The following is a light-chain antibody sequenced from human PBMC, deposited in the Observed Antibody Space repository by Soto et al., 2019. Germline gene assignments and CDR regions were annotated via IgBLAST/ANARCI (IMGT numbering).Light chain of an antibody. V-gene: IGKV3-20*01. CDR1: QSVSSY. J-gene: IGKJ5*01. CDR3: QQYGSSLIT. CDR2: DAS. Sequence: LKQSAAALSLPPGERTTLSCRASQSVSSYLAWYQQKPGQAPRLLIYDASNSATGIPARFSGSGSGTDFTLTISRLEPEDFAVYYCQQYGSSLITFGQGTRLETK.